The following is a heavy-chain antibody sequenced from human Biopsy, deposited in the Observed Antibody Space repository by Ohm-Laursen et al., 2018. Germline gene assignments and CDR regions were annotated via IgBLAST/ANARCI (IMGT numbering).Heavy chain of an antibody. CDR2: ISGSSNT. J-gene: IGHJ4*02. CDR1: GGSFSGYY. D-gene: IGHD6-19*01. V-gene: IGHV4-59*01. CDR3: ARESALAGDFDS. Sequence: SETLSLTCTVSGGSFSGYYWSWIRQPPGKGLEWIGYISGSSNTNYNPSLKSRVTLSTDTSETQFSLRLTSVTAADTAVYYCARESALAGDFDSWGQGTLVTVSS.